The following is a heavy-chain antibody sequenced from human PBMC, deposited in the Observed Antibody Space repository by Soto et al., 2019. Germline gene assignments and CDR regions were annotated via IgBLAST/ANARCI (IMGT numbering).Heavy chain of an antibody. D-gene: IGHD1-26*01. CDR3: ARDFEGATWY. V-gene: IGHV1-3*01. CDR1: GYTFTSYA. Sequence: ASVKVSCKASGYTFTSYAMHWVRQAPGQRLEWMGWINAGNVNTKYSQKLQGRVTITRDTSPSTAYMQLSSLRSEDTAVYYCARDFEGATWYWGQGTLVTVSS. J-gene: IGHJ4*02. CDR2: INAGNVNT.